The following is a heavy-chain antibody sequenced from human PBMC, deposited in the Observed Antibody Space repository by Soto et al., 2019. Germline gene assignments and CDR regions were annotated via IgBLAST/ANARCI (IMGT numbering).Heavy chain of an antibody. CDR1: GFTFRSYS. J-gene: IGHJ4*02. Sequence: GGSLRLSCAASGFTFRSYSMNWVRQAPGKGLEWVSYRSGSSRTIQYAETVKGRFTISRDNAKNLVHLQMNSLRDEDTAVYFCASGIDDSSKYVYWGQGTLVTVS. CDR3: ASGIDDSSKYVY. V-gene: IGHV3-48*02. D-gene: IGHD4-4*01. CDR2: RSGSSRTI.